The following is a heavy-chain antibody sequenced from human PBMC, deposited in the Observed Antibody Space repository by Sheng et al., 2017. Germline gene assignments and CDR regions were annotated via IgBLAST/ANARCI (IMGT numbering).Heavy chain of an antibody. Sequence: QVQLQESGPGLVKTSETLSLTCTVSGGSVSSGSYYWSWIRQPPGKGLEWIGYIYYSGSTNYNASLKSRVTISVDTSKNQFSLKLSSVTAADTAVYYCARDRRGSHGAFDIWGQGTMVTVSS. CDR3: ARDRRGSHGAFDI. V-gene: IGHV4-61*01. D-gene: IGHD1-26*01. J-gene: IGHJ3*02. CDR1: GGSVSSGSYY. CDR2: IYYSGST.